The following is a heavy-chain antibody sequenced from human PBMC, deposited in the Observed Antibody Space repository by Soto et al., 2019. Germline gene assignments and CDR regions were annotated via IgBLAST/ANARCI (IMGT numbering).Heavy chain of an antibody. V-gene: IGHV4-30-2*01. CDR3: ARAGSSWWDSYYYYYGMDV. CDR1: GGSISSGGYS. D-gene: IGHD6-13*01. J-gene: IGHJ6*02. Sequence: PSETLSLTCAVSGGSISSGGYSWSWIRQPPGKGLEWIGYIYHSGSTYYNPSLKSRVTISVDRSKNQFSLKLSSVTAADTAVYYCARAGSSWWDSYYYYYGMDVWGQGTTVTVSS. CDR2: IYHSGST.